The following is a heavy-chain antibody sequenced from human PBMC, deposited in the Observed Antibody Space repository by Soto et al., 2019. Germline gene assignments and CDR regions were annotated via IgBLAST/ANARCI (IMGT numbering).Heavy chain of an antibody. V-gene: IGHV4-30-2*01. CDR2: IYHSGST. D-gene: IGHD6-13*01. Sequence: PSETLSLTCIVSGGSISGYFWSWIRQPPGKGLEWIGYIYHSGSTYYNPSLKSRVTISVDRSKNQFSLKLSSVTAADTAVYYCARYRYSSRKFDYWGQGTLVTVSS. CDR1: GGSISGYF. CDR3: ARYRYSSRKFDY. J-gene: IGHJ4*02.